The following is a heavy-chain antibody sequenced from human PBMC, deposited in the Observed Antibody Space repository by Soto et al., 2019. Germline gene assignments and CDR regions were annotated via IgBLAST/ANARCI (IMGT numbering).Heavy chain of an antibody. CDR1: GGSISSGDYY. CDR2: IYYSGST. CDR3: AGKVVVAAMGYAFDI. Sequence: SETLSLTCTVSGGSISSGDYYWSWIRQPPGKGLEWIGYIYYSGSTYYNPSLKSRVTISVDTSKNQFSLKLSSVTAADTAVYYCAGKVVVAAMGYAFDIWGQGTMVTVSS. D-gene: IGHD2-15*01. V-gene: IGHV4-30-4*01. J-gene: IGHJ3*02.